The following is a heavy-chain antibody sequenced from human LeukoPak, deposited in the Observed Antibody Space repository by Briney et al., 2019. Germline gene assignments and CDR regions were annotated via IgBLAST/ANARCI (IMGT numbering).Heavy chain of an antibody. V-gene: IGHV4-34*01. CDR2: INHSGST. D-gene: IGHD2-15*01. CDR1: GGSFSGYY. CDR3: ARGRKLKYCSGGSCYGYYFDY. J-gene: IGHJ4*02. Sequence: KPSETLSLTCAVYGGSFSGYYWSWIRQPPGKGLEWIGEINHSGSTNYNPSLKSRVTISVDTSKNQLSLKLSSVTAADTAVYYCARGRKLKYCSGGSCYGYYFDYWGQGTLVTVSS.